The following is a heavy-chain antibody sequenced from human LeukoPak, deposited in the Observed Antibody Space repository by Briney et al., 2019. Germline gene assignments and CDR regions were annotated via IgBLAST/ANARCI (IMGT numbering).Heavy chain of an antibody. CDR1: GFTFSGYW. CDR2: INPDGSST. V-gene: IGHV3-74*01. Sequence: GGSLRLFCAASGFTFSGYWMHWVRQAPGKGLVWVSEINPDGSSTNYADSVKGRFTISRDNAKSTLYLQMNSLRADDTAVYYCARGQSGGGFDPRGQGTLVTVSS. D-gene: IGHD2-8*02. J-gene: IGHJ5*02. CDR3: ARGQSGGGFDP.